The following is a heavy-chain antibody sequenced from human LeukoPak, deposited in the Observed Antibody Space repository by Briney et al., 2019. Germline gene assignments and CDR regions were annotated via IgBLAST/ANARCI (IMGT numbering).Heavy chain of an antibody. CDR3: ASFLPYYYYYMDV. J-gene: IGHJ6*03. CDR1: GFTFRSYS. V-gene: IGHV3-21*01. D-gene: IGHD2-2*01. CDR2: ISSSSSYI. Sequence: GGSLRLSCAASGFTFRSYSMNWVRQAPGKGLEWVSSISSSSSYIYYADSVKGRFTISRDNAKNSLYLQMNSLRAEDTAVYYCASFLPYYYYYMDVWGKGTTVTVSS.